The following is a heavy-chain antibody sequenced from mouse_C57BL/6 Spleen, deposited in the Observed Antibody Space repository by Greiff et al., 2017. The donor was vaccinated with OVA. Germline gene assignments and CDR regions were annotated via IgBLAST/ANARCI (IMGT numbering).Heavy chain of an antibody. CDR3: VYDGLRNAMDY. Sequence: QVQLKQPGAELVKPGASVKLSCKASGYTFTSYWMHWVKQRPGQGLEWIGMIHPNSGSTNYNEKFKSKATLTVDKSSSTAYMQLSSLTSEDSAVYYCVYDGLRNAMDYWGQGTSVTVSS. CDR2: IHPNSGST. D-gene: IGHD2-3*01. CDR1: GYTFTSYW. V-gene: IGHV1-64*01. J-gene: IGHJ4*01.